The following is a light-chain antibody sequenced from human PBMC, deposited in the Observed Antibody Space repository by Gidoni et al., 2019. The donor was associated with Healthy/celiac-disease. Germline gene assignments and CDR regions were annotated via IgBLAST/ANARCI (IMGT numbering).Light chain of an antibody. J-gene: IGKJ1*01. CDR2: WAS. Sequence: DIVMPQSPDSLAVSLGERATINCKSSQSVLYSSNNKNYLAWYQQKPGQPPKLLIYWASTRESGVPDRFSGSGSGTDFTLTISSLQAEDVAVYYCQQYYSTHWTFXXXTKVESK. CDR1: QSVLYSSNNKNY. CDR3: QQYYSTHWT. V-gene: IGKV4-1*01.